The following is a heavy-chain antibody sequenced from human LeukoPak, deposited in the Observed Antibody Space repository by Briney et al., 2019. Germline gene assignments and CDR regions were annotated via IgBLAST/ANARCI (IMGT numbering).Heavy chain of an antibody. CDR1: GFTGGDYA. V-gene: IGHV3-49*03. J-gene: IGHJ4*02. CDR3: ARGGVYCSSVSCSVDY. CDR2: IRSKPYGRTT. Sequence: PGGSLRLSCTASGFTGGDYALSWFGQAPGQGLEGVGFIRSKPYGRTTEKAASVKGRFTISRDDSKSIAYLQMNSLKTEDTAVYYCARGGVYCSSVSCSVDYWGQGILVTVSS. D-gene: IGHD2-2*01.